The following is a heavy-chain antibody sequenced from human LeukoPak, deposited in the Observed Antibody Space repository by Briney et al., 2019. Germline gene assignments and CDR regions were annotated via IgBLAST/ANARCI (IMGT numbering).Heavy chain of an antibody. CDR2: IDTSGST. Sequence: PSETLSLTCTVSGGSISGYYWSWLRRPAGKGLEWIGRIDTSGSTNYNPSLKSRVTMSVDTSKNQFSLKLSSVTAADTAVYYCARDFNDFWSVYIDYWGQGTLVTVSS. D-gene: IGHD3-3*01. V-gene: IGHV4-4*07. CDR3: ARDFNDFWSVYIDY. CDR1: GGSISGYY. J-gene: IGHJ4*02.